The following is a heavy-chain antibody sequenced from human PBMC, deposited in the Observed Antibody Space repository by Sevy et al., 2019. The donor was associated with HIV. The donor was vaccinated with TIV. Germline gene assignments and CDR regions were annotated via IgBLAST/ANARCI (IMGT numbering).Heavy chain of an antibody. CDR3: AICPGYCSGGSCSFDY. CDR2: IYYSGST. J-gene: IGHJ4*02. Sequence: SETLSLTCTVSGGSVSSGSYYWSWIRQPPGKGLEWIGYIYYSGSTNYNPSLKSRVTISVDTSKNQFPLKLSSVTDADTALYYCAICPGYCSGGSCSFDYWGQGTLVTVSS. CDR1: GGSVSSGSYY. V-gene: IGHV4-61*01. D-gene: IGHD2-15*01.